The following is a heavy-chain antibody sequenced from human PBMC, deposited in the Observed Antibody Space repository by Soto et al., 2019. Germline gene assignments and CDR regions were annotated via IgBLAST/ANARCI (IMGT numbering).Heavy chain of an antibody. J-gene: IGHJ4*02. Sequence: PGGSLRLSCAASGFTFRSFTMNWVRQAPGKGLEWVSDITSTGSTRYYADSVKGRFTISRDNAKNSLYLQMNSLRAEDTAVYYCARGYCTSSACHWNFDYWGQGTLVTVSS. CDR1: GFTFRSFT. CDR3: ARGYCTSSACHWNFDY. CDR2: ITSTGSTR. D-gene: IGHD2-8*02. V-gene: IGHV3-48*03.